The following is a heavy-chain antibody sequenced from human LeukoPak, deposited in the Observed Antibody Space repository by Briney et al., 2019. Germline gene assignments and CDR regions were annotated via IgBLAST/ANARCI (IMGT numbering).Heavy chain of an antibody. V-gene: IGHV3-23*01. CDR2: ISSSGASA. CDR1: GFTFSSYA. J-gene: IGHJ4*02. Sequence: GGSLRLSCAASGFTFSSYAMSWVRQAPGKGLEWVSTISSSGASAWYADSVKGRFTISRDNSKNTLYLQTNSLRAEDTAVYYCAKVPNSGWIFDYWGQGTLVTVSS. CDR3: AKVPNSGWIFDY. D-gene: IGHD6-19*01.